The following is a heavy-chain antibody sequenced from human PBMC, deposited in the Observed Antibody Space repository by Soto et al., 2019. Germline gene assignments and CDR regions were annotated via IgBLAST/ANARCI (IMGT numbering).Heavy chain of an antibody. CDR1: GYTFTSYS. D-gene: IGHD5-18*01. CDR3: AGEGDGYNQYRYY. J-gene: IGHJ4*02. V-gene: IGHV1-46*03. Sequence: QVQLAQSRAEVKKPGASMKASCKATGYTFTSYSMHWVRQAPGQGFEWMGIINRMGGSTSYAQKFQGRDTSTGDTSISTVYMEPSSLNSADTAVYYCAGEGDGYNQYRYYWGQGTLVTVGS. CDR2: INRMGGST.